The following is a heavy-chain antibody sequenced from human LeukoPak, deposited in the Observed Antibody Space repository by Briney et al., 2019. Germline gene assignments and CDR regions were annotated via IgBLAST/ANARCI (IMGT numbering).Heavy chain of an antibody. CDR3: ARVGGLWFGELIGAFDI. CDR2: INPNSGGT. D-gene: IGHD3-10*01. J-gene: IGHJ3*02. Sequence: VASVKVSCKASRYTFTGYYMHWVRQAPGQGLEWMGWINPNSGGTNYAQKFQGRVTITRDTSASTAYMELSSLRSEDTAVYYCARVGGLWFGELIGAFDIWGQGTMVTVSS. V-gene: IGHV1-2*02. CDR1: RYTFTGYY.